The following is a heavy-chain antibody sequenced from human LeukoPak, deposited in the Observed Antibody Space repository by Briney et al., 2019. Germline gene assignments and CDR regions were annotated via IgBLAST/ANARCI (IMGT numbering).Heavy chain of an antibody. J-gene: IGHJ4*02. CDR3: AKRGGMYPAHYFDY. V-gene: IGHV3-23*01. Sequence: GGSLRLSCAASGFSFSSYGMSWVRQAPGKGLEWVSAISGSGGSTYYADSVKGRFTTFRDNSKNTLYLQMNSLRAEDTAVYYCAKRGGMYPAHYFDYWGQGTLVTVSS. CDR1: GFSFSSYG. CDR2: ISGSGGST. D-gene: IGHD3-16*01.